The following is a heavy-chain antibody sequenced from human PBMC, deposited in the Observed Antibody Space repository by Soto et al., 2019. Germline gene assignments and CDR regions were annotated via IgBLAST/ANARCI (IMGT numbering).Heavy chain of an antibody. Sequence: SETLSLTCAVYGGSFSGYYWSWIRQPPGKGLEWIGEINHSGSTNYNPSLKSRVTISVDTSKNQFSLKLSSVTAADTAVYYCARDNPGYQRRYYYFDYWGQGTLVTVSS. D-gene: IGHD2-2*01. CDR1: GGSFSGYY. CDR2: INHSGST. CDR3: ARDNPGYQRRYYYFDY. V-gene: IGHV4-34*01. J-gene: IGHJ4*02.